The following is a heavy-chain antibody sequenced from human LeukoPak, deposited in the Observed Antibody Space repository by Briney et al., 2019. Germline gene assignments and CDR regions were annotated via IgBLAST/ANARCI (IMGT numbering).Heavy chain of an antibody. J-gene: IGHJ6*02. CDR2: INPNSGGT. Sequence: ASVKVSCKASGYTFTGYYMHWVRQAPGQGLEWMGWINPNSGGTNYAQKFQGRVTMTRDTSISTAYMELSRLRSDDTAVYYCALFWRDSSGSYYYYGMDVWGQGTTVTVSS. CDR1: GYTFTGYY. CDR3: ALFWRDSSGSYYYYGMDV. V-gene: IGHV1-2*02. D-gene: IGHD3-22*01.